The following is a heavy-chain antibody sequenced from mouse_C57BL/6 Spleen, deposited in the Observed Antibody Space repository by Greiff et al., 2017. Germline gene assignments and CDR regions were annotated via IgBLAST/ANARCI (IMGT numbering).Heavy chain of an antibody. CDR2: IDPSDSYT. CDR3: AREGGFDV. Sequence: QVQLQQPGAELVKPGASVKLSCKASGYTFTSYWMQWVKQRPGQGLEWIGEIDPSDSYTNYNQKFKGKATLTVDTSSSTAYMQLSSLTSEDSAVYYCAREGGFDVWGTGTTVTVSS. V-gene: IGHV1-50*01. CDR1: GYTFTSYW. J-gene: IGHJ1*03.